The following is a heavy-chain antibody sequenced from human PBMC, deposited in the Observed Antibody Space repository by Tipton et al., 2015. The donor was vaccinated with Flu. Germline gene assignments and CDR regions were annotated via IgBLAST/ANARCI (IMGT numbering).Heavy chain of an antibody. D-gene: IGHD4-11*01. J-gene: IGHJ5*02. Sequence: LRLSCAVSGDSISSDYYWGWIRQFPGKGLEWIGTVSRTGSTIYNPSLKSRVTISIDRSKNQFSLNLKPVTAGDMAVYYCARRDYSNYVSDPKSWFDPWGQGTLVAVSS. CDR1: GDSISSDYY. CDR3: ARRDYSNYVSDPKSWFDP. CDR2: VSRTGST. V-gene: IGHV4-38-2*01.